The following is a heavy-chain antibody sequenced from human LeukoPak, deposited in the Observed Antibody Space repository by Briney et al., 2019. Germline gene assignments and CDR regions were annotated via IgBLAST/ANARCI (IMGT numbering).Heavy chain of an antibody. D-gene: IGHD2-2*01. V-gene: IGHV1-18*01. Sequence: ASVKVSCKASGYTFTSYGISWVRQAPGQGLEWMGWNSAYNGNTNYAQKLQGRVTMTTDTSTSTAYMELRSLRSDDTAVYYCAREPLGYCSSTSCSHIGELGFDPWGQGTLVTVSS. J-gene: IGHJ5*02. CDR1: GYTFTSYG. CDR3: AREPLGYCSSTSCSHIGELGFDP. CDR2: NSAYNGNT.